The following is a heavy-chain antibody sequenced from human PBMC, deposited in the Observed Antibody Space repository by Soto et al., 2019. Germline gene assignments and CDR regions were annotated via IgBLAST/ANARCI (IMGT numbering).Heavy chain of an antibody. V-gene: IGHV4-30-2*06. CDR2: TYQSGSA. CDR3: ARDYYGMDV. CDR1: GGSITSGGYS. J-gene: IGHJ6*02. Sequence: SETLSLTCTVSGGSITSGGYSWTWIRQSPGKGLEWIGYTYQSGSAYYNPSLKSRVTISVDRSKNQFSLNLTSVTAADTAVYYCARDYYGMDVWGQGTKVTVS.